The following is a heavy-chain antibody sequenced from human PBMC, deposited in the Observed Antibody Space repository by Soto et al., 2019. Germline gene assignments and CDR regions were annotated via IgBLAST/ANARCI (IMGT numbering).Heavy chain of an antibody. J-gene: IGHJ4*02. Sequence: EVQLVESGGGLVQPGGSLRLSCAASGFTIRNYWMHWVRQVPGKGLVWVSRINGDGSTNYADSVKGRFTISSDNAKNTLYLQMNTLRVEDTAVYYCVRDSTRVREVGFEDWGPITLVNFSS. D-gene: IGHD3-10*01. V-gene: IGHV3-74*01. CDR1: GFTIRNYW. CDR3: VRDSTRVREVGFED. CDR2: INGDGST.